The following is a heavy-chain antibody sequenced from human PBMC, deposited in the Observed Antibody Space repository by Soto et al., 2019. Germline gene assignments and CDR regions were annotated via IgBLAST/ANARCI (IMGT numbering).Heavy chain of an antibody. D-gene: IGHD4-17*01. CDR1: GFTGSTSY. J-gene: IGHJ4*02. CDR2: IYNDGST. V-gene: IGHV3-66*01. Sequence: EVQLVESGGGLVQPGGSLRLSCAASGFTGSTSYITWVRQAPGKGLKWVSVIYNDGSTYYADSVEGIFTISRDNSKNTLYRQMNSLRAEDTAVYYCARDYGDYVGYFDQWGQGTLVTDSS. CDR3: ARDYGDYVGYFDQ.